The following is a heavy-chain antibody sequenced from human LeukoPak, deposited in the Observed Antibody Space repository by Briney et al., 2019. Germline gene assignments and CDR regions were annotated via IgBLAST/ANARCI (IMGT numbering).Heavy chain of an antibody. CDR3: AVGKDFPNYYYGMDV. Sequence: GGSLRLSCAASGFTFSSYAMSWVRQAPGKGLEWVSAISGSGGSTYYADSVKGRFIISRDNSKNTLYLQMNSLRAEDTAVYYCAVGKDFPNYYYGMDVWGQGTTVTVSS. V-gene: IGHV3-23*01. D-gene: IGHD3-3*01. J-gene: IGHJ6*02. CDR1: GFTFSSYA. CDR2: ISGSGGST.